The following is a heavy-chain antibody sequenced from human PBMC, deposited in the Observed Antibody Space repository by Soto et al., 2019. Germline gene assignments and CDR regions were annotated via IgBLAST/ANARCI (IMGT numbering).Heavy chain of an antibody. J-gene: IGHJ4*02. V-gene: IGHV1-69*13. CDR3: ARDQGITMVRGAPGGFDD. CDR1: GGTFSSYA. Sequence: SVKVSCKASGGTFSSYAISWVRQAPGQGLEWMGGIIPIFGTANYAQKFQGRVTITADESTSTAYMELSSLRSEDTAVYYCARDQGITMVRGAPGGFDDWGQGTLVTVSS. CDR2: IIPIFGTA. D-gene: IGHD3-10*01.